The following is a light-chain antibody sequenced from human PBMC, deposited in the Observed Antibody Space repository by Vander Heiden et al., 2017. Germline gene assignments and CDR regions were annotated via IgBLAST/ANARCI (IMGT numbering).Light chain of an antibody. J-gene: IGKJ2*01. CDR3: QQYYSTPRT. Sequence: IVMTQPPDSLAVSLGERATINCKSSQSVLYSSNNKNYLAWYQPKPGQPPKLLIYWASTRESGVPDRVSGSGSGTDFTLTISSLQAEDVAVYYCQQYYSTPRTFGQGTKLEIK. CDR2: WAS. V-gene: IGKV4-1*01. CDR1: QSVLYSSNNKNY.